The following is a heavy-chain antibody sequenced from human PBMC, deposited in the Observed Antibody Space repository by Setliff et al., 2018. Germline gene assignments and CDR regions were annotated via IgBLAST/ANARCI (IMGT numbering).Heavy chain of an antibody. V-gene: IGHV4-34*01. Sequence: SETLSLTCAAYGGTFSDYYWTWIRQPPGKGLEWVGEINHRGSTTYNPSLKSRVTMSIDTSKDQFSLKVISMTAADTAVYYCARTGTYRYFDYWGQGALVTVSS. CDR2: INHRGST. D-gene: IGHD1-1*01. J-gene: IGHJ4*02. CDR1: GGTFSDYY. CDR3: ARTGTYRYFDY.